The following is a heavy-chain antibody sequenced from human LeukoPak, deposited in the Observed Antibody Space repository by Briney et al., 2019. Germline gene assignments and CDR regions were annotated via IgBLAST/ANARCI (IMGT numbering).Heavy chain of an antibody. CDR1: GFTFSSYE. D-gene: IGHD3-16*01. J-gene: IGHJ4*02. CDR3: AKDLLGGLDY. CDR2: ISSSGSTI. Sequence: GGSLRLSCAASGFTFSSYEMNWVRQAPGKGLEWVSYISSSGSTIYYADSVKGRFTISRDNSKNTLYLQMNSLRAEDTAVYYCAKDLLGGLDYWGQGTLVTVSS. V-gene: IGHV3-48*03.